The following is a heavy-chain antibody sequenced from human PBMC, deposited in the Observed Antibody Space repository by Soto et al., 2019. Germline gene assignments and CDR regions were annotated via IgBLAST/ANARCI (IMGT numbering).Heavy chain of an antibody. CDR1: GFTFSSYG. V-gene: IGHV3-30*18. D-gene: IGHD3-22*01. CDR3: AKDGPYDTTLGAFDI. CDR2: ISYDGSNK. Sequence: QVQLVESGGGVVQPGRSLRLSCAASGFTFSSYGMHWVRQAPGKGLEWVAVISYDGSNKYYADSVKGRFTISRDNSKNTLYLQMNRLRAEDTAVYYCAKDGPYDTTLGAFDIWGQGTMVTVSS. J-gene: IGHJ3*02.